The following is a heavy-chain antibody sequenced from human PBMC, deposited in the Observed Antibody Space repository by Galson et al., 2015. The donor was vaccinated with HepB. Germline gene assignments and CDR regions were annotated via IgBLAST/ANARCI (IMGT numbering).Heavy chain of an antibody. D-gene: IGHD2-2*01. J-gene: IGHJ5*02. Sequence: SETLSLTCTVSGGSISRTTYYWGWIRQSPGTGLEWIGSIYFGGNTYYNPSLKSRVTISVDTSKNQFSLKLNSVTAADTAVYYCARQLGFCSSSSCQPWFDPWGQGTLVTVSS. CDR1: GGSISRTTYY. V-gene: IGHV4-39*01. CDR3: ARQLGFCSSSSCQPWFDP. CDR2: IYFGGNT.